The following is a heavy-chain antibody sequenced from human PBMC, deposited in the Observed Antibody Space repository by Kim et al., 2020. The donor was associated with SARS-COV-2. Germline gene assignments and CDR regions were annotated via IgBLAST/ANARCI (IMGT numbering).Heavy chain of an antibody. CDR3: ASTSAAAGYYYGMDV. V-gene: IGHV6-1*01. J-gene: IGHJ6*02. D-gene: IGHD6-13*01. Sequence: VSVKSRITINPDTSKNPFSLQLNSVTPEDTAVYYCASTSAAAGYYYGMDVWGQGTTVTVSS.